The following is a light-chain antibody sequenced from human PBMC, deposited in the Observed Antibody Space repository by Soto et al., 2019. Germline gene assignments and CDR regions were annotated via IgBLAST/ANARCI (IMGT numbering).Light chain of an antibody. CDR3: QYYSSSPPPIT. J-gene: IGKJ5*01. CDR2: GAS. V-gene: IGKV3-20*01. Sequence: EIVLTQSPGTLSLSPRERATLSCRARQSVTSGYLAWYQQQTNQAPRLLIYGASYRATGIPDRFSGGGCGTDFTLTISRLEPEDFAVYYCQYYSSSPPPITFGQGTRLEIK. CDR1: QSVTSGY.